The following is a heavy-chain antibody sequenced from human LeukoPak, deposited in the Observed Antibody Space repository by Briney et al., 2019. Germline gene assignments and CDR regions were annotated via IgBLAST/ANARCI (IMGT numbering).Heavy chain of an antibody. CDR3: VRLYTANDAFDI. D-gene: IGHD5-18*01. CDR1: GFTFSSYW. J-gene: IGHJ3*02. Sequence: GSLRLSCAASGFTFSSYWMHWVRQAPGKGLVWISCINTDESNTKYADSVKGRFTISRDNAKNTLYLQMNSLRAEDTAVYCCVRLYTANDAFDIWGQGTMVTVSS. V-gene: IGHV3-74*01. CDR2: INTDESNT.